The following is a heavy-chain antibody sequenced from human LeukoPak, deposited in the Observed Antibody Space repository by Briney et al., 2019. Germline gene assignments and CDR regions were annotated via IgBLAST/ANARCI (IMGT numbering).Heavy chain of an antibody. CDR2: INHSGST. J-gene: IGHJ4*02. D-gene: IGHD6-6*01. CDR3: AREGSSSLMFDY. V-gene: IGHV4-34*01. Sequence: SETLSLTCAVYGGSFSGYYWSWIRQPPGKGLEWIGEINHSGSTNYNPSLKSRVTISVDTSKNQFSLKLSSVTAADTAVYYCAREGSSSLMFDYWGQGTLVTVSS. CDR1: GGSFSGYY.